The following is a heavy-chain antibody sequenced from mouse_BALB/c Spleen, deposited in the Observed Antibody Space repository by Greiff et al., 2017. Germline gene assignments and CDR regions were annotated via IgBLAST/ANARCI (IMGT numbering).Heavy chain of an antibody. V-gene: IGHV3-8*02. CDR3: ARGYYVRGYWYFDV. J-gene: IGHJ1*01. D-gene: IGHD1-1*01. CDR2: ISYSGST. Sequence: EVKLMESGPSLVKPSQTLSLTCSVSGDSITSGYLHWVRKFPGKKLEYMGYISYSGSTYYNPSLKSRISITRDTSKNQYYLQLNSMTTEDTATYYCARGYYVRGYWYFDVWGAGTTVTVSS. CDR1: GDSITSGY.